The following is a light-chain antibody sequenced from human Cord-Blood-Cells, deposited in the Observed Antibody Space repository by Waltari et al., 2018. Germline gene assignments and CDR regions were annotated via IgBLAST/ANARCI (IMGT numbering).Light chain of an antibody. CDR2: DGS. J-gene: IGLJ3*02. CDR1: SSDVGGYNY. Sequence: QSALTQPASVSGSPGQSITISCTGTSSDVGGYNYVSWYQQPPGKAPNLMVYDGSKRPAGVSNRFSGSKSGNTASLTISGLQAEDDADYYCSSYTSSSTWVFGVGTKLTVL. V-gene: IGLV2-14*01. CDR3: SSYTSSSTWV.